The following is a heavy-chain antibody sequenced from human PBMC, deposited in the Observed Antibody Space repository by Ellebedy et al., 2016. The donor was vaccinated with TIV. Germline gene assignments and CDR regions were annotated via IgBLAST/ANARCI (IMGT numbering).Heavy chain of an antibody. D-gene: IGHD3-10*01. V-gene: IGHV1-46*04. CDR2: INPSGGST. J-gene: IGHJ4*02. Sequence: AASVKVSCKASGYTFASYYIHWVRQAPGQGLEWMGIINPSGGSTSYAQKLQGRVTMTRDTSTSTVCMELSSLRSEDTAVYYCARDLSMRRITMVRGVIGYWGQGTLVTVSS. CDR1: GYTFASYY. CDR3: ARDLSMRRITMVRGVIGY.